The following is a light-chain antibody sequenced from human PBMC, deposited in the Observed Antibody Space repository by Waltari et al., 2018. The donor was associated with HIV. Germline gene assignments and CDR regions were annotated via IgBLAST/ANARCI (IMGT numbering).Light chain of an antibody. CDR3: AAWGDSLSSYV. V-gene: IGLV1-47*01. Sequence: QSVLTQPPSASGTPGQRVTISCSGSSSNIGSNYVYWYQQLPGTAPKLLIYRNKQRPSGVPDRFSGSKSGHSASLAISGLRSEDEADYYCAAWGDSLSSYVFGTGTEVTVL. CDR2: RNK. CDR1: SSNIGSNY. J-gene: IGLJ1*01.